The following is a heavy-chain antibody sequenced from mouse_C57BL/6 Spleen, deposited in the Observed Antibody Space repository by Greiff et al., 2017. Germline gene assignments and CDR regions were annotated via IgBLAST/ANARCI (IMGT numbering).Heavy chain of an antibody. CDR1: GYTFTSSW. D-gene: IGHD3-2*02. J-gene: IGHJ4*01. CDR2: MDPSSGGT. V-gene: IGHV1-72*01. CDR3: ARSAQANAMDY. Sequence: QVQLKQSGAELVKPGASVKLSCKASGYTFTSSWMPWVKQRPGRGLEWIGRMDPSSGGTKYNEKFKSKATLTVDKPSSAAYMQLSSLTSEDSAVYYCARSAQANAMDYWGQGTSVTVSS.